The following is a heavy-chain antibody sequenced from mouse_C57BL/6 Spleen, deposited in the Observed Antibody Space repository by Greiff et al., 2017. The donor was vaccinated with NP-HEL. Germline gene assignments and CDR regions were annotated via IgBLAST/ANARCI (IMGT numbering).Heavy chain of an antibody. CDR3: ARDFQYDHDFMDY. J-gene: IGHJ4*01. D-gene: IGHD2-4*01. V-gene: IGHV5-4*01. Sequence: DVQLVESGGGLVKPGGSLKLSCAASGFTFSSYAMSWVRQTPEKRLEWVATISDGGSYTYYPDNVKGRFTISRDNAKNNLYLQMSHLNSEDTAMYYCARDFQYDHDFMDYGGQGTSVTVSS. CDR1: GFTFSSYA. CDR2: ISDGGSYT.